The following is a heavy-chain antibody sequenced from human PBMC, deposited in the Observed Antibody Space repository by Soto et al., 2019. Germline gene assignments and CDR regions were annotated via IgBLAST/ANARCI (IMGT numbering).Heavy chain of an antibody. CDR1: GFTFSSYA. V-gene: IGHV3-23*01. D-gene: IGHD6-19*01. Sequence: PGGSLRLSCAASGFTFSSYAMSWVRQAPGKGLEWVSAISGSGGSTYYADSVKGRFTISRDNSKNTLYLQMNSLRAEDTAVYYCAKVWRAVAGRRGDGFDIWGQGTMVTVSS. CDR3: AKVWRAVAGRRGDGFDI. J-gene: IGHJ3*02. CDR2: ISGSGGST.